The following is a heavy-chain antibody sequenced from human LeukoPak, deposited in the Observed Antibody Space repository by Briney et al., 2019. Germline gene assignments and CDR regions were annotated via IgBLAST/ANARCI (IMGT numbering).Heavy chain of an antibody. CDR1: GFTFSSYS. CDR2: ISSSSSYI. Sequence: GGSLRLSCAASGFTFSSYSMNWVRQAPGKGLEWVSSISSSSSYIYYADSVKGRFTISRDNAKNSLYLQMNSLRAEDAAVYYCARDRTYYYMDVWGKGTTVTVSS. CDR3: ARDRTYYYMDV. V-gene: IGHV3-21*01. J-gene: IGHJ6*03.